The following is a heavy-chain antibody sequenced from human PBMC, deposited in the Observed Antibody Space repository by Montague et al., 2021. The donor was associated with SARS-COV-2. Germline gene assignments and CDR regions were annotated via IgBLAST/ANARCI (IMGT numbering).Heavy chain of an antibody. CDR2: IYYSGNT. Sequence: SETLSLTCTVSGGSIRPFYWNWIRQTPEKGLEWIGYIYYSGNTNYNPSLNSRATISVDTSKNQFSLEVTSVTAADTAVYYCARQSEGYGPGSYPSVWFDPWGQGILVTVSS. J-gene: IGHJ5*02. CDR1: GGSIRPFY. V-gene: IGHV4-59*08. D-gene: IGHD3-10*01. CDR3: ARQSEGYGPGSYPSVWFDP.